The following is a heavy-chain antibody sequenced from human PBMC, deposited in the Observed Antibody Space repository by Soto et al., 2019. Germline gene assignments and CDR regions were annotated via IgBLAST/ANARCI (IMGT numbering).Heavy chain of an antibody. CDR3: ARDGCSYGYSFDY. Sequence: SVKVSCKASGGTFSSYAISWVRQAPGQGLEWMGGIIPIFGTANYAQKFQGRVTITADESTSTAYMELSSLRSEDTAVYYCARDGCSYGYSFDYWGQGTLVTVSS. CDR2: IIPIFGTA. D-gene: IGHD5-18*01. V-gene: IGHV1-69*13. J-gene: IGHJ4*02. CDR1: GGTFSSYA.